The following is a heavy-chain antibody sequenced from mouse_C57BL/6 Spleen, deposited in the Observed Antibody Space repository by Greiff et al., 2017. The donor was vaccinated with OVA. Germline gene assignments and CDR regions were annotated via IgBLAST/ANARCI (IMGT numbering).Heavy chain of an antibody. V-gene: IGHV5-17*01. D-gene: IGHD2-4*01. Sequence: EVMLVESGGGLVKPGGSLKLSCAASGFTFSDYGMHWVRQAPEKGLEWVAYISSGSSTIYYADTVKGRFTISRDNAKNTLFLHMTSLRSEDTAMYYCARRGLRPSYYAMDDWGQGTSVTVSS. CDR2: ISSGSSTI. CDR3: ARRGLRPSYYAMDD. CDR1: GFTFSDYG. J-gene: IGHJ4*01.